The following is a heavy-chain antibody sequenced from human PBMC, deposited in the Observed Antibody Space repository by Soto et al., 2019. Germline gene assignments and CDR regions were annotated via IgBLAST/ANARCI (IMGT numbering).Heavy chain of an antibody. Sequence: GGSLRLSCAASGFTFSSYAMHWVRQAPGKGLEWVAVISYDGSNKYYADSVRGRFTISRDNSKNTLFLQMNSLRADDTAVYYCARGAEYDYFDYRGQGSLVTVSS. V-gene: IGHV3-30-3*01. CDR2: ISYDGSNK. J-gene: IGHJ4*02. D-gene: IGHD3-3*01. CDR1: GFTFSSYA. CDR3: ARGAEYDYFDY.